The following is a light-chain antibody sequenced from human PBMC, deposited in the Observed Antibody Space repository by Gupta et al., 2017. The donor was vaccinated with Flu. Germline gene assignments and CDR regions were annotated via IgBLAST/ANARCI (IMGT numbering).Light chain of an antibody. V-gene: IGLV2-14*01. Sequence: QSALTQPASVSGSPGQSITISCTGTSSDVGGYNYVSWYQQHPGNAPKLMIYEVSNRPSGVSNRFSGSKSGNTASLTISGLQAEDDADYYCSSYTSSSLRAFGTGTKVTVL. CDR3: SSYTSSSLRA. CDR2: EVS. CDR1: SSDVGGYNY. J-gene: IGLJ1*01.